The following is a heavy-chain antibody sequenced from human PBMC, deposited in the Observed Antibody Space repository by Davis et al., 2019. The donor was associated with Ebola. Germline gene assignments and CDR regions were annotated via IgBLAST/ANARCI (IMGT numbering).Heavy chain of an antibody. CDR3: ARGRSSSRWAFDI. V-gene: IGHV1-2*02. CDR2: INPHGGGT. Sequence: ASVKVSCKASGYTFTDYLIHWVRQAPGQGLEWMGWINPHGGGTKYAQRFQDRLNLTRDMSISTAYMDLSRLKSDDTAVYYCARGRSSSRWAFDIWGQRTMVTVSS. D-gene: IGHD6-13*01. CDR1: GYTFTDYL. J-gene: IGHJ3*02.